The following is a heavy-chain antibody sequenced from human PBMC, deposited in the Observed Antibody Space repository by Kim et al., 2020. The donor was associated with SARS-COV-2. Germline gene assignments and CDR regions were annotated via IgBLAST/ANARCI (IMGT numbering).Heavy chain of an antibody. CDR3: ARVRLNYYDSSGSP. CDR2: ISAYNGNT. Sequence: ASVKVSCKASGYTFTSYGISWVRQAPGQGLEWMGWISAYNGNTNYAQKLQGRVTMTTDTSTSTAYMELRSLRSDDTAVYYCARVRLNYYDSSGSPWGQGTMVTVSS. CDR1: GYTFTSYG. J-gene: IGHJ3*01. D-gene: IGHD3-22*01. V-gene: IGHV1-18*01.